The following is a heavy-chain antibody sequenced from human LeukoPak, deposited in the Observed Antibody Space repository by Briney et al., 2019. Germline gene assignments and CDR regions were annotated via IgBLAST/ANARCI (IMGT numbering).Heavy chain of an antibody. D-gene: IGHD6-13*01. CDR1: GFSFSTYG. CDR3: ARDLGAAAGDY. CDR2: ISYDGSNK. V-gene: IGHV3-30*06. J-gene: IGHJ4*02. Sequence: PGRSLRLSCAASGFSFSTYGMHWVRQAPGKGLEWVAVISYDGSNKYYADSVKGRFTISRDNSKNTLYLQMNSLRAEDTAVYYCARDLGAAAGDYWGQGTLVTVSS.